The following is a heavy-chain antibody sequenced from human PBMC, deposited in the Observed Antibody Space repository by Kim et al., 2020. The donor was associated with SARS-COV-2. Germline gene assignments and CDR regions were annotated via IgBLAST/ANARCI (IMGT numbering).Heavy chain of an antibody. V-gene: IGHV3-11*01. CDR3: ASGPRNWNEYYFDY. Sequence: GGSLRLSCAASGFTFSDYYMSWIRQAPGKGLEWVSYISSSGSTIYYADSVKGRFTISRDNAKNSLYLQMNSLRAEDTAVYYCASGPRNWNEYYFDYWGQGTLVTVSS. D-gene: IGHD1-1*01. CDR2: ISSSGSTI. J-gene: IGHJ4*02. CDR1: GFTFSDYY.